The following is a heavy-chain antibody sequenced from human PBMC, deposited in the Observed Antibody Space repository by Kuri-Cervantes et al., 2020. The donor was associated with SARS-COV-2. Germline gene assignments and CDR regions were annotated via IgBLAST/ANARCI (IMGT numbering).Heavy chain of an antibody. CDR2: IYSGGTT. J-gene: IGHJ4*02. D-gene: IGHD1-1*01. V-gene: IGHV3-53*01. CDR3: VRDGDHWNFDY. Sequence: GESLKISCAASGFTVSSNYTNWVRQAPGKGLEWVSVIYSGGTTYYADSVKGRFTISRDNAKNMLFLQMNSLRAEDTAVYYCVRDGDHWNFDYWGQGTLVTVSS. CDR1: GFTVSSNY.